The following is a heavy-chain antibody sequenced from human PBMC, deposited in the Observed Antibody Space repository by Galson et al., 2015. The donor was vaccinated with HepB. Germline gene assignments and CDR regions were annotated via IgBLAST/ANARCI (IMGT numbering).Heavy chain of an antibody. D-gene: IGHD1-26*01. V-gene: IGHV3-21*01. CDR2: ITSSGTYI. CDR1: GFTFNNHF. CDR3: ARVGMGSGSYHHDAFDI. Sequence: SLRLSCAASGFTFNNHFMNWVRQTPGKGLEWVSAITSSGTYIYYADSVKGRFTISRDNAKNSLYMQMNSLRSEDTAVYYCARVGMGSGSYHHDAFDILGQGTKVTVSS. J-gene: IGHJ3*02.